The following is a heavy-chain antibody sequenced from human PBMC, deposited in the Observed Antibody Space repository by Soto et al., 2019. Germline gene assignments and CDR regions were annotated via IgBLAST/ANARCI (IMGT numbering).Heavy chain of an antibody. CDR3: ARWAIYGFCSGGSCYSDAFDI. CDR1: GYSFTSYW. CDR2: IYPGDSDT. D-gene: IGHD2-15*01. V-gene: IGHV5-51*01. J-gene: IGHJ3*02. Sequence: GESLKISCKGSGYSFTSYWIGWVRQMPGKGLEWMGIIYPGDSDTRYSPSFQGQVTISADKSISTAYLQWSSLKASDTAMYYCARWAIYGFCSGGSCYSDAFDIWGQGTMVTVSS.